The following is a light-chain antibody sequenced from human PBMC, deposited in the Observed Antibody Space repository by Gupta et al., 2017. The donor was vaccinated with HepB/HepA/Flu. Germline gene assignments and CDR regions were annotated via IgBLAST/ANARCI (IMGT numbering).Light chain of an antibody. CDR2: DNN. CDR1: SSNIGKDY. Sequence: QSVFTQPPSVSAAPAQKVTISCSGSSSNIGKDYVSWYQQLPGTAPKLLIYDNNKRPSGIPDRFSGSKSGTSATLGITGLQTGDEADYYCGTWDSSLSAGVFGGGTKLTVL. J-gene: IGLJ2*01. V-gene: IGLV1-51*01. CDR3: GTWDSSLSAGV.